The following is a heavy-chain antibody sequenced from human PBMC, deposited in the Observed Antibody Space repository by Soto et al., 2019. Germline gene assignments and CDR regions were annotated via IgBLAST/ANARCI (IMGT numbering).Heavy chain of an antibody. J-gene: IGHJ3*02. CDR3: ARLMWGLRDSSETYAFDI. D-gene: IGHD3-22*01. CDR1: GGSFSGYY. CDR2: INHSGST. Sequence: KTSETLSLTCAVYGGSFSGYYWSWIRQPPGKGLEWIGEINHSGSTNYNPSLKSRVTISVDTSKNQFSLKLSSVTAADTAVYYCARLMWGLRDSSETYAFDIWGQGTMVTVSS. V-gene: IGHV4-34*01.